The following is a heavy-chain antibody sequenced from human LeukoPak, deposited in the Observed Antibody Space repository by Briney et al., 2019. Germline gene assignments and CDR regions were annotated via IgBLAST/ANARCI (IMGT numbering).Heavy chain of an antibody. CDR1: GGSISSYF. CDR2: IYYSGST. CDR3: ARGYYYFDY. J-gene: IGHJ4*02. V-gene: IGHV4-59*08. Sequence: SETLSLTCAVSGGSISSYFWSWIRQPPGKGLEWIGYIYYSGSTNYNPSLKSRVTISIDKSKTQFSLRLSSVTAADTAVYYCARGYYYFDYWGQGTLVTVSS. D-gene: IGHD2-15*01.